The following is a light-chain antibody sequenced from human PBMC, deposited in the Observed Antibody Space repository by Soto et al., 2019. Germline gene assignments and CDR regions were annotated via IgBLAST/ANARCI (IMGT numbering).Light chain of an antibody. CDR1: QSVSSK. CDR3: QQYNNWPFT. J-gene: IGKJ3*01. Sequence: EIVMTQSPATLSVSPGERATLSCRASQSVSSKLAWYQQKPGQAPRLLIYGASTRATGIPARFSGSGSGTEFTLTISSLQSEDFAVYDYQQYNNWPFTFGPGTKVDIK. CDR2: GAS. V-gene: IGKV3-15*01.